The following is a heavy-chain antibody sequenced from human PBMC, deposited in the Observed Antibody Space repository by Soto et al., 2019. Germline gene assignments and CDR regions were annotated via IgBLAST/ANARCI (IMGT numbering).Heavy chain of an antibody. Sequence: QVQLQESGPGLVKPSQTLSLTCTVSGGSISSGGYYWSRIRQHPGKGLEWIGYIYYSGNTYYNPSRKSRVTLSVDTSKNQFSLKLSSVTAADTAVYHCARGRDWYFDLWGRGTLVTVSS. V-gene: IGHV4-31*03. CDR2: IYYSGNT. J-gene: IGHJ2*01. D-gene: IGHD3-10*01. CDR3: ARGRDWYFDL. CDR1: GGSISSGGYY.